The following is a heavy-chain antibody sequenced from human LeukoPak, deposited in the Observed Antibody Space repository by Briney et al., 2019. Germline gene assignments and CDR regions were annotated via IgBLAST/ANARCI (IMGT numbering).Heavy chain of an antibody. CDR3: ARVGRSGGVFDS. CDR1: AFIFNNYY. V-gene: IGHV3-11*04. J-gene: IGHJ4*02. CDR2: ISNSGSTM. Sequence: GGSLRLSCAASAFIFNNYYMSWIRQAPEKGLECVSYISNSGSTMIYADSVKGRFTISRDNAKNSLYLQTDSLRAEDTAVYYCARVGRSGGVFDSWGQGTLVTVSS. D-gene: IGHD1-26*01.